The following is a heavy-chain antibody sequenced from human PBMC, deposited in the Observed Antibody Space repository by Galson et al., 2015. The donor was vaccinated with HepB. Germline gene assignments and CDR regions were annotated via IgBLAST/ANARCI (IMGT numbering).Heavy chain of an antibody. V-gene: IGHV7-4-1*02. D-gene: IGHD3-10*01. Sequence: SVKVSCKASGYTFTSYAMNWVRQAPGQGLEWMGWINTNTGNPTYAQGFTGRFVFSLDTSVSTAYLQISSLKAEDTAVYYCARDRRPFMVRGVIRPPPYYYYGMDVWGQGTTVTVSS. CDR2: INTNTGNP. CDR1: GYTFTSYA. CDR3: ARDRRPFMVRGVIRPPPYYYYGMDV. J-gene: IGHJ6*02.